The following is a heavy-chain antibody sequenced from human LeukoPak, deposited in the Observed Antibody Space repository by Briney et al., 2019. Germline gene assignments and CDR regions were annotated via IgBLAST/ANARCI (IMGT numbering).Heavy chain of an antibody. CDR1: GDTFSNYP. J-gene: IGHJ6*02. Sequence: GASVKVSCKASGDTFSNYPISWVRQAPGQGLEWMGWISAYNGNTNYAQKLQGRVTMTTDTSTSTAYMELRSLRSDDTAVYYCAREEVGWSYWPYYYGMDVWGQGTTVTVSS. V-gene: IGHV1-18*01. CDR2: ISAYNGNT. CDR3: AREEVGWSYWPYYYGMDV. D-gene: IGHD1-26*01.